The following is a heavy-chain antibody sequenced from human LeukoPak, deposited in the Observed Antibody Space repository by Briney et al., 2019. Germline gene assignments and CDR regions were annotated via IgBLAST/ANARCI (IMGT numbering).Heavy chain of an antibody. D-gene: IGHD3-3*01. Sequence: GGSLRLSCAASGFTFSSYWMSWVRQAPGKGLEWVANIKQDGSEKYYVDSVKGRFTISRDNAKNSLYLQMHSLRAEDTAVYYCARERAPLYYDFWSGYHFDYWGQGTLVTVSS. V-gene: IGHV3-7*01. CDR1: GFTFSSYW. CDR3: ARERAPLYYDFWSGYHFDY. CDR2: IKQDGSEK. J-gene: IGHJ4*02.